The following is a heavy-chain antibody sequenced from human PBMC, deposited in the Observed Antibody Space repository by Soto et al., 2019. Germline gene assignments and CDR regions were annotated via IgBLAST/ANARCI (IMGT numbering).Heavy chain of an antibody. D-gene: IGHD1-26*01. Sequence: QVQLVESGGGVVQPGRSLRLSCAASGFTFSSYGMHWVRQAPGKGLEWVAVISYDGSNKYYADSVKGRFTISRDNSKNTLYLQMNSLRAEDTAVYYCAKPLIVGAPKDWYFALWGRGTLVTVSS. CDR3: AKPLIVGAPKDWYFAL. CDR2: ISYDGSNK. J-gene: IGHJ2*01. V-gene: IGHV3-30*18. CDR1: GFTFSSYG.